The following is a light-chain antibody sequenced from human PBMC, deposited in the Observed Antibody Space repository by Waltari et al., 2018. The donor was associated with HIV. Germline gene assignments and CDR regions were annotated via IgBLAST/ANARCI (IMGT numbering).Light chain of an antibody. CDR1: SSDVGGYNY. J-gene: IGLJ2*01. CDR2: EVS. V-gene: IGLV2-8*01. CDR3: SSYAGSNNLE. Sequence: QSALTQPPSASGSPGQSVTTSCTGTSSDVGGYNYASWYQQHPGKAPQLMIYEVSRRSAGFPDRFAGSKSGNAASLTVSGLQADDEADYCCSSYAGSNNLEFGGGTKLTVL.